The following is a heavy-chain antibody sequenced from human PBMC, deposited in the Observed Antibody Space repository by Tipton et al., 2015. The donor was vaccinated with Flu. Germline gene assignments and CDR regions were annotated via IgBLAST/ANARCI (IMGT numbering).Heavy chain of an antibody. V-gene: IGHV4-59*08. CDR3: ARSGSSYYFDP. D-gene: IGHD2-15*01. J-gene: IGHJ5*02. CDR2: VFYSGST. CDR1: GGSISSLY. Sequence: GLVKPSETLSLTCTVSGGSISSLYWSWIRQPPGKGLEWIGYVFYSGSTHYNPSLKSRVTISADTSKTQFSLRLSSVTAADTAVYYCARSGSSYYFDPWGQGTLVTVSS.